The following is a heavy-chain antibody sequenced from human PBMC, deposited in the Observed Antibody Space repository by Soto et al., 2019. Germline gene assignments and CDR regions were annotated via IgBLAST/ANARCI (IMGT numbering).Heavy chain of an antibody. CDR3: AQESLSDRETFHVDS. J-gene: IGHJ4*02. V-gene: IGHV3-23*01. D-gene: IGHD1-26*01. CDR1: GFSFSNYA. CDR2: ISGGGGGT. Sequence: EVQLLESGGGLVQPGGSLRLSCAASGFSFSNYAMNWVRQAPGKGLEWVSGISGGGGGTYYADSVKGRFIISRDNAKNTTLLHLHGLGAEATAFYSCAQESLSDRETFHVDSWGQGTLVTVSS.